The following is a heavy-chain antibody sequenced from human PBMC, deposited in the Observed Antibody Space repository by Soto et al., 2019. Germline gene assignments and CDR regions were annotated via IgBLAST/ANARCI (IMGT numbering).Heavy chain of an antibody. D-gene: IGHD3-9*01. CDR1: GGTFSSYT. CDR3: ARDLKPYYDILTGFRWDAFDI. V-gene: IGHV1-69*04. Sequence: SVKVSCKASGGTFSSYTISWVRQAPGQGLEWLGRIIPILGIANYAQKFQGRVTITADKSTSTAYMELSSLRSEDTAVYYCARDLKPYYDILTGFRWDAFDIWGQGTMVTVSS. J-gene: IGHJ3*02. CDR2: IIPILGIA.